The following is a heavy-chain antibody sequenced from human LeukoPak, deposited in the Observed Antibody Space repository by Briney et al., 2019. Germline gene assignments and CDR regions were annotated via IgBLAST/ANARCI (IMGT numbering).Heavy chain of an antibody. V-gene: IGHV3-30*02. D-gene: IGHD1-14*01. CDR3: AKDTTPPKAGFDP. Sequence: GGSLRLSCAASGFAFSNYWMHWVRQAPGKGLEWVAFIRYDGSNKYYADSVKGRFTISRDNSKNTLYLQMNSLRAEDTAVYYCAKDTTPPKAGFDPWGQGTLVTVSS. CDR1: GFAFSNYW. J-gene: IGHJ5*02. CDR2: IRYDGSNK.